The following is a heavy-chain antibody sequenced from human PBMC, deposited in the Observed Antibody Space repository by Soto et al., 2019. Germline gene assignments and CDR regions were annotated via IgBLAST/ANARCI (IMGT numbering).Heavy chain of an antibody. J-gene: IGHJ6*02. D-gene: IGHD4-17*01. CDR3: ARPGTTVTTDPEFDYYYYYGMDV. V-gene: IGHV1-18*01. CDR2: ISAYNGNT. Sequence: QVQLVQSGAEVKKPGASVKVSCKASGYTFTSYGISWVRQAPGQGLEWMGWISAYNGNTNYAQKLQGRVTMTTDTSTSTAYMERRSLRSDDTAVYYCARPGTTVTTDPEFDYYYYYGMDVWGQGTTVTVSS. CDR1: GYTFTSYG.